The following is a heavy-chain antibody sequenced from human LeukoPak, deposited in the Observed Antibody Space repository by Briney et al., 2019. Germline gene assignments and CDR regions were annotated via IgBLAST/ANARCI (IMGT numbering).Heavy chain of an antibody. Sequence: PGGSLRLSCAASGFTFSDYGIHWVRRAPGKGLEWVAVIWSDGSNKYYADSVEGRFTISRDNSRKTLYLQMNSLRVEDTAVYYCVRASGSFDYWGQGTLVTVSS. J-gene: IGHJ4*02. CDR3: VRASGSFDY. CDR2: IWSDGSNK. CDR1: GFTFSDYG. D-gene: IGHD3-10*01. V-gene: IGHV3-33*01.